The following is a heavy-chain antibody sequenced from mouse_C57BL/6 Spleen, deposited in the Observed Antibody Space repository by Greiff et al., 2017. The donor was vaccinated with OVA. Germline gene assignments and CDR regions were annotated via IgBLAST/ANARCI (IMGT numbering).Heavy chain of an antibody. CDR2: IDPANGNT. V-gene: IGHV14-3*01. Sequence: EVQLQQSVAELVRPGASVKLSCTASGFNIKNTYMHWVKQRPEQGLEWIGRIDPANGNTKYAPKFQGKATITADTSSNTAYLQLSSLTSEDTAIYYWARGYYYGSSYKSLFDYWGQGTTLTVSS. D-gene: IGHD1-1*01. J-gene: IGHJ2*01. CDR3: ARGYYYGSSYKSLFDY. CDR1: GFNIKNTY.